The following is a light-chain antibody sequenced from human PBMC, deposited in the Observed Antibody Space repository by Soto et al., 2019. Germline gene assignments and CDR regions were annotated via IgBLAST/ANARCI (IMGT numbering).Light chain of an antibody. V-gene: IGKV1-5*03. CDR1: HTISSW. Sequence: DIQMSQSPSTLSGSVGDRVTITCRASHTISSWLAWYQQKPGKAPKLLIYKASSLESGVPSRFSGSGSGTEFTLTISSLQPDDFATYYCQQYNTCWTFGQGTKVDIK. CDR2: KAS. J-gene: IGKJ1*01. CDR3: QQYNTCWT.